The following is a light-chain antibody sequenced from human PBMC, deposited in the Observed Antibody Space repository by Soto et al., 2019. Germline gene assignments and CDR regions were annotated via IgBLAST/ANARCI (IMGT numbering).Light chain of an antibody. CDR3: QQFDDSRPAFT. V-gene: IGKV3-20*01. J-gene: IGKJ2*01. CDR2: GAS. Sequence: ESVLTQSPGSLSLSPGDGATLSCRTSRIVNSKFLNWYQHKPGQAPRLLIYGASIRATGIPDRFSGSRSGADFTLTITRLVPEDFAVYFCQQFDDSRPAFTFGQGTKLEI. CDR1: RIVNSKF.